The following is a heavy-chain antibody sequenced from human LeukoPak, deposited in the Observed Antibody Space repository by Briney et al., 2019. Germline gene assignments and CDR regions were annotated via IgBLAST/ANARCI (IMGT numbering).Heavy chain of an antibody. CDR3: TTRRQDGC. CDR1: GFTFSDAW. CDR2: IKSKIDGGTI. Sequence: GGSPRLSCVASGFTFSDAWMSWVRQAPGKGLEWVGRIKSKIDGGTIDYDAPVKGRFTISRDDSRNTLYLQMNSLKTEDTAVYYCTTRRQDGCWGQGTLVTVS. D-gene: IGHD6-25*01. J-gene: IGHJ4*02. V-gene: IGHV3-15*01.